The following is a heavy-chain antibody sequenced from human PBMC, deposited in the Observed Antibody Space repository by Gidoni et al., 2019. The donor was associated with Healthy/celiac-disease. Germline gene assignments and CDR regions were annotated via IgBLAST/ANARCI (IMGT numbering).Heavy chain of an antibody. J-gene: IGHJ4*02. CDR2: SSGSGGST. V-gene: IGHV3-23*01. CDR3: VPQYYYDGRQYYYDSSGMDY. D-gene: IGHD3-22*01. Sequence: WVSASSGSGGSTYYADSGKGRFTISRDNSKNTLYLQMNSLRAEDTAVYYCVPQYYYDGRQYYYDSSGMDYWGQGTLVTVSS.